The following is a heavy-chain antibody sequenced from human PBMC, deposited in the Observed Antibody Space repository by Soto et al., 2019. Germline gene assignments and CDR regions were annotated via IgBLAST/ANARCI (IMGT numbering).Heavy chain of an antibody. J-gene: IGHJ4*02. V-gene: IGHV4-4*02. CDR3: ARGERQQQLDY. D-gene: IGHD6-13*01. CDR2: IHHSGNS. CDR1: GDSISSDKW. Sequence: SETLSLTCAVSGDSISSDKWWSWVRQPPGKGLEWIGEIHHSGNSNYNPSLKSRVIISVDKSKNQFSLNLSSVTDADTAVYYCARGERQQQLDYWGQGTLVTVS.